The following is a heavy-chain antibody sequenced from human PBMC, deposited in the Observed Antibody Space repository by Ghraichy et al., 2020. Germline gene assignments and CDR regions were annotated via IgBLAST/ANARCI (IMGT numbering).Heavy chain of an antibody. Sequence: GALRLSCAASGFIVSSNYMSWVRQAPGKGLEWVSAIYSGGSTYYADSVKGRFTISRDTSKNTLYLQMNSLRAEDTAVYYCARDHYDILTGYYIDYWGQGTLVTVSS. D-gene: IGHD3-9*01. V-gene: IGHV3-53*01. CDR2: IYSGGST. CDR1: GFIVSSNY. CDR3: ARDHYDILTGYYIDY. J-gene: IGHJ4*02.